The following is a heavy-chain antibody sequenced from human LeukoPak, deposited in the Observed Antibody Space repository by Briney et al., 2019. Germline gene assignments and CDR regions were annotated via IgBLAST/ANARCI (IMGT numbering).Heavy chain of an antibody. CDR3: AKEEQWLARGGVDY. CDR1: GFTFSIYG. J-gene: IGHJ4*02. CDR2: IWYDGSNE. V-gene: IGHV3-30*02. Sequence: PGGSLRLSCAASGFTFSIYGMHWVRQAPGKGLEWVAVIWYDGSNENYADSVKGRFTISRDNSKNTLYLQMNSLRAEDTAVYYCAKEEQWLARGGVDYWGQGTLVTVSS. D-gene: IGHD6-19*01.